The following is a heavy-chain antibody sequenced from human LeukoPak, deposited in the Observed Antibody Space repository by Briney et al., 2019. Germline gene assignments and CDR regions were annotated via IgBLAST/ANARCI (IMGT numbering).Heavy chain of an antibody. CDR3: AREGLYRVFDY. J-gene: IGHJ4*02. CDR2: ISGSGSPI. CDR1: GFTFSSYE. Sequence: GGSLRLSCAVSGFTFSSYEMNWVRQAPGKGLEWVSYISGSGSPIYYADSVKGRFTISRDNAKNSLYPQMNSLRAEDTAVYYCAREGLYRVFDYWGQGTLVTVSS. D-gene: IGHD3/OR15-3a*01. V-gene: IGHV3-48*03.